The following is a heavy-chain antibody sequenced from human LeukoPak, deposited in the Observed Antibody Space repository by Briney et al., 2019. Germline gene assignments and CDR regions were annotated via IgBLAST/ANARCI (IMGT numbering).Heavy chain of an antibody. CDR2: INPNSGGT. Sequence: ASVKVSCKASGGTFSSYAISWVRQAPGQGLEWMGWINPNSGGTNYAQKFQGRVTMTRDTSISTAYMELSRLRSDDTAVYYCARGSGSYSYWGQGTLVTVSS. D-gene: IGHD1-26*01. V-gene: IGHV1-2*02. CDR3: ARGSGSYSY. CDR1: GGTFSSYA. J-gene: IGHJ4*02.